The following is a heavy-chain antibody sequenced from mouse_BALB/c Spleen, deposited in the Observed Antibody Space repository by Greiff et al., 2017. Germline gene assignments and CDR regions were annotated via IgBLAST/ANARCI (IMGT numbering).Heavy chain of an antibody. J-gene: IGHJ2*01. V-gene: IGHV3-2*02. D-gene: IGHD2-1*01. CDR1: GYSITSDYA. CDR2: ISYSGST. Sequence: EVQLQESGPGLVKPSQSLSLTCTVTGYSITSDYAWNWIRQFPGNKLEWMGYISYSGSTSYNPSLKSRISITRDTSKNQFFLQLNSVTTEDTATYYCARFGNYVGYYCDYWGQGTTLTVSS. CDR3: ARFGNYVGYYCDY.